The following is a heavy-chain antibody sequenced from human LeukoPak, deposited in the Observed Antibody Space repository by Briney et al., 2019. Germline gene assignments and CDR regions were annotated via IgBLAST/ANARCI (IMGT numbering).Heavy chain of an antibody. CDR2: ISGSGGST. CDR3: AKAYYYYDSSGYYFFDN. V-gene: IGHV3-23*01. Sequence: GGSLRLSCAASGFTFSSYAMSWVRQAPGKGLEWVSAISGSGGSTYYADSVKGRFTISRDNSKNTLYLQMNSLRAEDTAVYYCAKAYYYYDSSGYYFFDNWGQGTLVTVSS. D-gene: IGHD3-22*01. CDR1: GFTFSSYA. J-gene: IGHJ4*02.